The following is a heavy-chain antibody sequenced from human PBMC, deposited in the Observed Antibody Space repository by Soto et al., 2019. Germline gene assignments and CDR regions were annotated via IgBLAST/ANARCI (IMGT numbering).Heavy chain of an antibody. Sequence: ASVKVSCKASGYTFTSYAMHWVRQAPGQRLEWMGWINAGNGNTKYSQKFQGRVTITRDTSASTAYMELSSLRSEDTAVYYCARAWDIVVEPAATWAPGWFDPWGQGTLVTVSS. V-gene: IGHV1-3*01. CDR2: INAGNGNT. CDR3: ARAWDIVVEPAATWAPGWFDP. D-gene: IGHD2-2*01. CDR1: GYTFTSYA. J-gene: IGHJ5*02.